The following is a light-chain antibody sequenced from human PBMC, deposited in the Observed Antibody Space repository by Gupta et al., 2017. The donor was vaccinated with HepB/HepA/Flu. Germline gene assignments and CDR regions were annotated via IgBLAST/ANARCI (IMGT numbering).Light chain of an antibody. J-gene: IGLJ2*01. CDR1: SVDFDTSNY. Sequence: QSALTQPRSVSGSPGQSVTIPCTGTSVDFDTSNYISWYQQHPGKAPKLILFNVSERPSGVPDRFSGSKSGNTASLTISGLQVEDEALYYCCSYSGSHVVFGGGAQLTVL. CDR2: NVS. V-gene: IGLV2-11*01. CDR3: CSYSGSHVV.